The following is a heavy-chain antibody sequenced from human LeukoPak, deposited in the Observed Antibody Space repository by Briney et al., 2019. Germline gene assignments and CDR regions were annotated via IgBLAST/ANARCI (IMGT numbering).Heavy chain of an antibody. CDR3: AKDSRFRTPGQKPSFDY. Sequence: PGGSLRLSCAASGFTFSSYSMNWVRQAPGKGLEWVSAISGSGGSTYYADSVKGRFTISRDNSKNTLYLQMNSLRAEDTAVYYCAKDSRFRTPGQKPSFDYWGQGTLVTVSS. J-gene: IGHJ4*02. V-gene: IGHV3-23*01. CDR1: GFTFSSYS. CDR2: ISGSGGST. D-gene: IGHD1-14*01.